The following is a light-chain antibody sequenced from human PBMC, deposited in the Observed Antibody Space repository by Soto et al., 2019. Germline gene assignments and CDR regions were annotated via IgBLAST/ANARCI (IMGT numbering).Light chain of an antibody. V-gene: IGLV2-11*01. CDR2: DVS. Sequence: QSALTQPRSVSGSPGQSVTISCTGTSSDVGDYNYVSWYQQQPGKAPKLMIYDVSKWPSGVPDRFSGSKSGNTASLTISGLQAEDEADYYCCSYAGSYTYVFGTGTKLTVL. CDR1: SSDVGDYNY. CDR3: CSYAGSYTYV. J-gene: IGLJ1*01.